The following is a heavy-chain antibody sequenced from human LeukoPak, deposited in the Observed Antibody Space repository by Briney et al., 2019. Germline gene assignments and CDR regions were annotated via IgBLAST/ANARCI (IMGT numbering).Heavy chain of an antibody. CDR1: GFTVSSNY. J-gene: IGHJ3*02. V-gene: IGHV3-53*01. Sequence: PGRSLRLSCAASGFTVSSNYMSWVRQAPGKGLEWVSGIYSGGSTYYADSVKGRFTSSRDNSKNTLYLQMNGLRAEDTAVYYCARDPYGDYGQVAFDIWGQGTMVIVSS. D-gene: IGHD4-17*01. CDR3: ARDPYGDYGQVAFDI. CDR2: IYSGGST.